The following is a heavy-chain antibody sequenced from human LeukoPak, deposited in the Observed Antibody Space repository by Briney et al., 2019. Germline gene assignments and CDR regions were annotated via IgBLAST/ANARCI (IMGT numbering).Heavy chain of an antibody. V-gene: IGHV4-31*03. CDR3: ARNRDGYNSFDY. Sequence: SQTLSLTCTVSGGSINNGGYYWSWIRKHPGKGLEWIGYIYYSGSSYYNPSLRSRVTISVDTSKNHFSLKLSSVTAADTAVYYCARNRDGYNSFDYWGQGTLVTVSS. CDR2: IYYSGSS. J-gene: IGHJ4*02. D-gene: IGHD5-24*01. CDR1: GGSINNGGYY.